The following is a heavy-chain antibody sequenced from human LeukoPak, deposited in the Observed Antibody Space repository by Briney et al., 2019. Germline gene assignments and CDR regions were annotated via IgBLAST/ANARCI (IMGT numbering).Heavy chain of an antibody. V-gene: IGHV4-4*07. D-gene: IGHD1-26*01. J-gene: IGHJ3*02. Sequence: SETLSHTCTVSGDSISNYYWSWIRQPAGKGLEWIGRIYTSGSTNYNPSLQSRVTMSVDTSKKQLSLKLSSVSAADTAVYYCARASNSGGFWNAFDIWGQGTMVIVSS. CDR2: IYTSGST. CDR3: ARASNSGGFWNAFDI. CDR1: GDSISNYY.